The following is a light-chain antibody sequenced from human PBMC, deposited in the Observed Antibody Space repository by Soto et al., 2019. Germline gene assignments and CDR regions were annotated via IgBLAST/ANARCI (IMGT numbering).Light chain of an antibody. J-gene: IGKJ1*01. CDR2: DAS. V-gene: IGKV1-5*01. CDR1: QSISIW. Sequence: IQMPQSPSTLSASVGDRVTITCRASQSISIWLAWYQQKPGKAPKLLIYDASSLESGVPSRFSGCGSGTEFTLSISSLQPDDFATYCCQQYKSYSPWTFGQGTKVELK. CDR3: QQYKSYSPWT.